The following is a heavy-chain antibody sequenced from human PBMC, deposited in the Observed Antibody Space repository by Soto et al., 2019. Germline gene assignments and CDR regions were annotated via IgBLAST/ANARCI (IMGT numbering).Heavy chain of an antibody. CDR3: ARDGYYYDSSGYDPWFDP. J-gene: IGHJ5*02. CDR2: IIPIFGTA. CDR1: GGTFSSYA. V-gene: IGHV1-69*13. Sequence: SVKVSCKASGGTFSSYAISWVRQAPGQGLQWMGGIIPIFGTANYAQKFQGRVTITADESTSTAYMELSSLRSEDTAVYYCARDGYYYDSSGYDPWFDPWGQGTLDTVSS. D-gene: IGHD3-22*01.